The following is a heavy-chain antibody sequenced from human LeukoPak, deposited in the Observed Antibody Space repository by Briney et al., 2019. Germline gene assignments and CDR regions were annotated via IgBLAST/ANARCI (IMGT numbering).Heavy chain of an antibody. V-gene: IGHV4-39*07. D-gene: IGHD1-14*01. CDR1: GGSISSFTTHY. CDR2: IYYAGNT. CDR3: ATTPTEEPRTGRFP. J-gene: IGHJ5*02. Sequence: SETLSLTCSVSGGSISSFTTHYWGWIRQPPGKGLEWIGAIYYAGNTYENPSLQSRVAISLDRSKNQFSLKLSYVSASDTAIYYCATTPTEEPRTGRFPWGQGTLVTVSS.